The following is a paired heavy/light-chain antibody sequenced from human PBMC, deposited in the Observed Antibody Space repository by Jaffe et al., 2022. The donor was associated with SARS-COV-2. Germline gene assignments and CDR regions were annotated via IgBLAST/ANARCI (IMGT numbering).Heavy chain of an antibody. CDR1: GFTFHAYS. D-gene: IGHD6-19*01. CDR2: ITWNSGTI. CDR3: AKELSSVADKLFDS. J-gene: IGHJ4*02. Sequence: EVQLVESGGDLVQPGWSLRLSCVASGFTFHAYSMHWVRQIPGKGLEWVAGITWNSGTIAYADSVKGRFTVSRDNAKNSLYLQMNSLRPEDTALYYCAKELSSVADKLFDSWGQGTLVTVSS. V-gene: IGHV3-9*01.
Light chain of an antibody. CDR3: QQYYSTPLT. V-gene: IGKV4-1*01. Sequence: DIVMTQSPDSLAVSLGERATINCKSSQSVFYNANNKNWLAWYQQKPGQSPKLLIYWASTRESGVPDRFSGSGSGTDFTLTISSLQAEDVAVYYCQQYYSTPLTFGGGTKVEIK. CDR1: QSVFYNANNKNW. CDR2: WAS. J-gene: IGKJ4*01.